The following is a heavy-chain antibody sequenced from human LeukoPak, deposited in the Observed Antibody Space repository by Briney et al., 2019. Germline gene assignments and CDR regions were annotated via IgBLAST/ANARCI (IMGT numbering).Heavy chain of an antibody. J-gene: IGHJ3*02. V-gene: IGHV1-18*01. CDR1: GYTFTSYG. D-gene: IGHD6-6*01. Sequence: ASVKVSCKASGYTFTSYGISWVRQAPGQGLEWMGWISAYNGNTNYAQKLQGRVTMTTDTSTSTAYMGLRSLRSDDTAVYYCARGIAARYIDAFDIWGQGTMVTVSS. CDR2: ISAYNGNT. CDR3: ARGIAARYIDAFDI.